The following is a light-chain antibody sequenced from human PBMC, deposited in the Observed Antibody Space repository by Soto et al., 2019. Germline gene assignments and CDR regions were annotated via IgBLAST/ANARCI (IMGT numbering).Light chain of an antibody. V-gene: IGKV3-11*01. Sequence: EIVLTQSPATLSLSPGERATLSCRASQSISSHLAWYQQKPGQAPRLLMYDVSNRATDIPARFSGSGSGTDFTLTISSLEPEDFAVYYCQQRPNWPLTVGGGTKVEIK. CDR1: QSISSH. J-gene: IGKJ4*01. CDR3: QQRPNWPLT. CDR2: DVS.